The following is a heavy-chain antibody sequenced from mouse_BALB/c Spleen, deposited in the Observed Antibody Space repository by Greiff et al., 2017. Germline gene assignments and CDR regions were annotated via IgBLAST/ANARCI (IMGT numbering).Heavy chain of an antibody. D-gene: IGHD1-2*01. CDR2: IDPANGNT. CDR1: GFNIKDTY. Sequence: EVKLQESGAELVKPGASVKLSCTASGFNIKDTYMHWVKQRPEQGLEWIGRIDPANGNTKYDPKFQGKATITADTSSNTAYLQLSSLTSEDTAVYYCARSGHYYGYDYWGQGTTLTVSS. CDR3: ARSGHYYGYDY. J-gene: IGHJ2*01. V-gene: IGHV14-3*02.